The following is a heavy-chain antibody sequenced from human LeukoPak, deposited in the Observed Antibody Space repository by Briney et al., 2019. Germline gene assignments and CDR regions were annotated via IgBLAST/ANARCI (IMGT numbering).Heavy chain of an antibody. D-gene: IGHD6-13*01. Sequence: GRSLRLSCTASGFTFSSYAMHWVRRAPGKGLEWVAVIWYDGSNKYYPDSVKGRSTISRDNPKNTLYLQMNSLRVEDTAVYYCARDPAGKYSSSWFDYWGQGTLVTVSS. CDR1: GFTFSSYA. J-gene: IGHJ4*02. CDR3: ARDPAGKYSSSWFDY. V-gene: IGHV3-33*01. CDR2: IWYDGSNK.